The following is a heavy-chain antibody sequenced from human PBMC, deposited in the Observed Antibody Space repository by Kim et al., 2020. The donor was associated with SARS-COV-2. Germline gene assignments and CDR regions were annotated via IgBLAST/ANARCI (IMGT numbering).Heavy chain of an antibody. Sequence: GGSLRLSCAASGFTFSRYAMSWARQAPGKGLEWVSTISDSGVRTHYADSVKGRSTISRDNSKSTLFLQMNSLRAEDTAVYYCEASDYWGQGSLVTVSS. CDR1: GFTFSRYA. V-gene: IGHV3-23*01. J-gene: IGHJ4*02. CDR2: ISDSGVRT. CDR3: EASDY.